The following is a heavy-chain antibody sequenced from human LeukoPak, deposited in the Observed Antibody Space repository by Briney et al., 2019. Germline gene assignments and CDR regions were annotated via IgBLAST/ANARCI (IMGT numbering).Heavy chain of an antibody. D-gene: IGHD7-27*01. J-gene: IGHJ6*02. V-gene: IGHV1-69*05. Sequence: ASVKVSCKASGGSFSTSGFSWVRQAPGQGLEWMGGVIPIYGTPSYAKKFQGRVTITTDESTSTAYMELSSLRSEDTAVYYCARDHWGIVENGYDYFYYDMDVWGQGTTVTVSS. CDR3: ARDHWGIVENGYDYFYYDMDV. CDR1: GGSFSTSG. CDR2: VIPIYGTP.